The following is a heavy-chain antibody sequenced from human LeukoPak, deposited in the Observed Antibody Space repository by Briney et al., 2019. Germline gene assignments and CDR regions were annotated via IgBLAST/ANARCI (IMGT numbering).Heavy chain of an antibody. J-gene: IGHJ5*02. CDR2: IYSSGST. D-gene: IGHD2-21*02. CDR3: AKVAVTGYNWFDP. V-gene: IGHV4-4*07. CDR1: GGSISSFY. Sequence: SETLSLTCTVSGGSISSFYWSWIRQPAGKGLEWIGRIYSSGSTNYNPSFQSRVTMSLDTSKSQFSLKLSSVTAADTAVYYCAKVAVTGYNWFDPWGQGTLVTVSS.